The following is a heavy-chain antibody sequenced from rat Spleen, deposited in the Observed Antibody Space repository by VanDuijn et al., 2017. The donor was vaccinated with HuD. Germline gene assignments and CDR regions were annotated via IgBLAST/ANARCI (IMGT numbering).Heavy chain of an antibody. CDR3: IRESLPGYNSHWFVY. Sequence: QVQVKESGPGLVQPSQTLSLTCSVSGFSLTSNGVSWVRQPPGKGLEWIAAISSSGNSYYNSALKSRLSISRDTSKSQVFLKMNSLQTEDTAIYFCIRESLPGYNSHWFVYWGQGTLVTVSS. CDR2: ISSSGNS. CDR1: GFSLTSNG. V-gene: IGHV2S12*01. J-gene: IGHJ3*01. D-gene: IGHD1-4*01.